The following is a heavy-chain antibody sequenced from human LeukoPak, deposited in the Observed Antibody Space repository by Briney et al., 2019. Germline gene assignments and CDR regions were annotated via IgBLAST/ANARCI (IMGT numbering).Heavy chain of an antibody. V-gene: IGHV1-18*01. J-gene: IGHJ3*02. D-gene: IGHD6-13*01. CDR2: ISAYNGNK. CDR1: GYTFTSYG. CDR3: ARDASSNPNAFDI. Sequence: GASVKVSCKPSGYTFTSYGISWVRQAPGQGLEWMGWISAYNGNKNYAQKVQGRVTMTTDTSTSTAYMELRSLRSDDTAVYYCARDASSNPNAFDIWGQGTMVTVSS.